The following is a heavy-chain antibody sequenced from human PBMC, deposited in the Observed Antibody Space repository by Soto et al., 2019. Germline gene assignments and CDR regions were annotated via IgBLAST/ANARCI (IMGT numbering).Heavy chain of an antibody. CDR1: GGSISSGYYY. J-gene: IGHJ4*02. CDR2: IYYSGST. D-gene: IGHD3-10*01. V-gene: IGHV4-30-4*01. CDR3: ARAQGSGFLVS. Sequence: PSETLSLTCPVSGGSISSGYYYWSWIRQPPGKGLEWIGYIYYSGSTYYNPSLKSRVTISVDTSKNQFSLKLSSVTAADTAVYYCARAQGSGFLVSWGQGTLVTVSS.